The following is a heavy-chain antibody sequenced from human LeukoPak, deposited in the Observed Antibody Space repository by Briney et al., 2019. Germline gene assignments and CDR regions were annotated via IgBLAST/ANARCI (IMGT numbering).Heavy chain of an antibody. CDR1: GYSISSGYY. CDR3: ARDGSSAVADY. D-gene: IGHD6-19*01. V-gene: IGHV4-38-2*02. CDR2: IYHSGST. J-gene: IGHJ4*02. Sequence: SETLSLTCTVSGYSISSGYYWGWIRQPPGKGLEWIGSIYHSGSTYYNPSLKSRVTISVDTSKNQFSLKLSSVTAADMAVYYCARDGSSAVADYWGQGTLVTVSS.